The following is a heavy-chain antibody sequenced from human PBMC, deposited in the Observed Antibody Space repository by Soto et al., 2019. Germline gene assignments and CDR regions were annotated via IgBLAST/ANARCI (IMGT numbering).Heavy chain of an antibody. J-gene: IGHJ6*04. V-gene: IGHV3-7*01. CDR2: IKQDGREE. CDR3: AREIAARL. Sequence: EVQLVESGGGLVQPGGSLRLSCAASGFTFSSYWMSWFRQAPGKGLEWVANIKQDGREEIYVASVKGRFTISRDNAKNALYLQMNSRRVADTAVYYCAREIAARLWGKGTTVTGSS. CDR1: GFTFSSYW. D-gene: IGHD6-6*01.